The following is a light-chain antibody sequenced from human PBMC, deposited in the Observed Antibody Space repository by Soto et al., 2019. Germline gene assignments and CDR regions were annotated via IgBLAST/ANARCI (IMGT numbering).Light chain of an antibody. V-gene: IGKV3-20*01. CDR3: QHYGSSPRT. CDR2: DAS. J-gene: IGKJ1*01. CDR1: QSVDFF. Sequence: LTHFPGTLSLSRWEIATLSCRASQSVDFFLAWYQQKPGQPPRLLMYDASNRATGTPARFSGSGSGTDFTLTISRLEPEDLAVYYCQHYGSSPRTFGQGTKVDIK.